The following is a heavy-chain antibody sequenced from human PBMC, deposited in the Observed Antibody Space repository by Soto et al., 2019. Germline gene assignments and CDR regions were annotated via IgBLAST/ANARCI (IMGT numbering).Heavy chain of an antibody. CDR3: ASQRLYDSSSYPIDY. CDR1: GGSISSYY. J-gene: IGHJ4*02. CDR2: VYYRGST. D-gene: IGHD3-22*01. V-gene: IGHV4-59*01. Sequence: SETLSLTCTVSGGSISSYYWSWIRQPPGKGLEWIGYVYYRGSTNYNPSLKSRVTLSLDTSKNQFSLKLSSVTAADTAVYYCASQRLYDSSSYPIDYWGQGTLVTVSS.